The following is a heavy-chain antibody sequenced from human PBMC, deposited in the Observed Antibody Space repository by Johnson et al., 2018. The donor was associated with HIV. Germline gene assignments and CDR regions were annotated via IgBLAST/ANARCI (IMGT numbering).Heavy chain of an antibody. CDR1: GFTFSSYW. D-gene: IGHD1-26*01. CDR2: IRYDGSNK. J-gene: IGHJ3*02. V-gene: IGHV3-30*02. Sequence: QEQLVESGGGLVQPGGSLRLSCAASGFTFSSYWMSWVRQAPGKGLEWVTFIRYDGSNKYYAHSVKGRFTISRDNSKNTLYLQMNSLRPVDTAMFYCAKEESGSFLAFDIWGQGTMVTVSS. CDR3: AKEESGSFLAFDI.